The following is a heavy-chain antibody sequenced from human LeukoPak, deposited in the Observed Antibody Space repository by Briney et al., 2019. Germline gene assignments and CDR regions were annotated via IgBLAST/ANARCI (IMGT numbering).Heavy chain of an antibody. Sequence: GGSLRLSCAASGFTFSSYSINWVRQAPGMGLQWVSSISSRSSYIYYADSVKGRFTISRDNSKNTLYLQMNSLRAEDTAVYYCAKDLYCSGGSCYRTVTDAFDIWGQGTMVTVSS. CDR3: AKDLYCSGGSCYRTVTDAFDI. J-gene: IGHJ3*02. V-gene: IGHV3-21*04. CDR2: ISSRSSYI. D-gene: IGHD2-15*01. CDR1: GFTFSSYS.